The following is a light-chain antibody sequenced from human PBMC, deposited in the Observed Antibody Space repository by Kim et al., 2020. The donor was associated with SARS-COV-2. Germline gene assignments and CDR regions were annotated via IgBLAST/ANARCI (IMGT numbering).Light chain of an antibody. CDR3: QQYNSSPDT. CDR1: QSVSSSY. CDR2: GAS. V-gene: IGKV3-20*01. J-gene: IGKJ2*01. Sequence: EIVLTQSPGTLSLSPGERATLSCRASQSVSSSYLAWHQQKPGQAPRLLIYGASSRATGTPDRFSGSGSGTDFTLTISRLEPEDFAVYYCQQYNSSPDTFGQGTELEI.